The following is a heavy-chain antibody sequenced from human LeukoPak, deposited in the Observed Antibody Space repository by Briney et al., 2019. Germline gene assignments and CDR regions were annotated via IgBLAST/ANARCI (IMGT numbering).Heavy chain of an antibody. CDR2: ISAYNGNT. D-gene: IGHD2-2*01. Sequence: TFTXXGISWARQAPGQGLEWMGWISAYNGNTNYAQKLQGRVTMTTDTSTSTAYMELRSLRSDDTAVYYCARGSSPARYCSSTSCYPIDYWGQGTLVTVSS. CDR1: TFTXXG. V-gene: IGHV1-18*01. CDR3: ARGSSPARYCSSTSCYPIDY. J-gene: IGHJ4*02.